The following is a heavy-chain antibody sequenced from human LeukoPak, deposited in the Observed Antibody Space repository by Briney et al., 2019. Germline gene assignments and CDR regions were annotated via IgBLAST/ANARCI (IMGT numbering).Heavy chain of an antibody. J-gene: IGHJ4*02. Sequence: PGGSLRLSCAASGFTFSSYAMHWVRQAPGKGLEWVAVISYDGSNKYYADSVKGRSTISRDNSKNTLYLQMNSLRAEDTAVYYCARDQDYYGSGSCFDYWGQGTLVTVSS. CDR3: ARDQDYYGSGSCFDY. V-gene: IGHV3-30-3*01. CDR2: ISYDGSNK. D-gene: IGHD3-10*01. CDR1: GFTFSSYA.